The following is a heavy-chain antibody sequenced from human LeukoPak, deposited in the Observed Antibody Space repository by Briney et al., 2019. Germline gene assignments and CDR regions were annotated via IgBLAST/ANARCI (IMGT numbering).Heavy chain of an antibody. CDR1: GFTFSSYG. D-gene: IGHD3-3*01. J-gene: IGHJ4*02. Sequence: GGSLRLSCAASGFTFSSYGMHWVRQAPGKGLEWVAVISYDGSNKYYADSVKGRFTISRDNSKNTLYLQMNSLRAEDTAVYYCAKSGAYYDFWSGYSDYWGQGTLVTVSS. CDR3: AKSGAYYDFWSGYSDY. V-gene: IGHV3-30*18. CDR2: ISYDGSNK.